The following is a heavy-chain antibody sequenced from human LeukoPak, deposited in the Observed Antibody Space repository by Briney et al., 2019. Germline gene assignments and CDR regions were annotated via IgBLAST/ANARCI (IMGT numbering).Heavy chain of an antibody. J-gene: IGHJ4*02. Sequence: SETLSLTCTVSGGSISSGDYYWSWIRQPPGKGLEWIGYIYYSGSTNYNPSLKSRVTISVDTSKNQFSLKLSSVTAADTAVYYCARRGCSSTSCYLDYWGQGTLVTVSS. CDR2: IYYSGST. CDR3: ARRGCSSTSCYLDY. D-gene: IGHD2-2*01. V-gene: IGHV4-61*08. CDR1: GGSISSGDYY.